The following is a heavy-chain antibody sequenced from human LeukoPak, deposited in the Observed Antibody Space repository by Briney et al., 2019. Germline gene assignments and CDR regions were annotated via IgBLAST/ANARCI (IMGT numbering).Heavy chain of an antibody. Sequence: GGSLRLSCAASGFTFSSYWMSWVRQAPGKGLEWVANIKQDGSEKYYVDSVKGRFTISRDNAKNSLYLQMNSLRAEDTAVYYCAREGGSGCYEQRYFDYWGQGTLVTVSS. CDR1: GFTFSSYW. CDR3: AREGGSGCYEQRYFDY. V-gene: IGHV3-7*03. J-gene: IGHJ4*02. CDR2: IKQDGSEK. D-gene: IGHD6-19*01.